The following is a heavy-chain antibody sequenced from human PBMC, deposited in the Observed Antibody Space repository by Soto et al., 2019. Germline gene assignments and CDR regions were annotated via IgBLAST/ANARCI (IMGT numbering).Heavy chain of an antibody. D-gene: IGHD1-7*01. V-gene: IGHV3-53*01. CDR3: AREVSGTSFDY. CDR1: GFIVSDNY. Sequence: PGGSVRLSCAASGFIVSDNYINWVRQAPGKGLEWVSVTYTGGYTYYADSVKGRFTISRDNSKNTLYLQMNSLRAEDTAVYYCAREVSGTSFDYWGQGTLVTVSS. J-gene: IGHJ4*02. CDR2: TYTGGYT.